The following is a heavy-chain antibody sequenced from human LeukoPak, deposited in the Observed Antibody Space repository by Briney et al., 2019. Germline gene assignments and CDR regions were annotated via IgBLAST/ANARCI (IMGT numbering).Heavy chain of an antibody. D-gene: IGHD2-2*01. Sequence: SGTLSLTCTVSGGSISSYYWSWIRQPAGKGLEWIGRIYTSGSTNYNPSLKSRVTMSVDTSKDQFSLKLSSVTAADTAVYYCARGIVVVPAAVDNWFDPWGQGTLVTVSS. V-gene: IGHV4-4*07. J-gene: IGHJ5*02. CDR2: IYTSGST. CDR3: ARGIVVVPAAVDNWFDP. CDR1: GGSISSYY.